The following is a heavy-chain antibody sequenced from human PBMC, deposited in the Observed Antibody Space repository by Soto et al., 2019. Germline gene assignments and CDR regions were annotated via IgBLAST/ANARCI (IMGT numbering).Heavy chain of an antibody. V-gene: IGHV3-9*01. D-gene: IGHD4-17*01. Sequence: EVQLVESGGGLVQPGRALRLSCAASGFTFDDYAMHWVRQGPGKGLECVSSISWNSGNLGYADSVKGRFTISRDNAKNPLYLQMNSLRGEDTALYYSAKGASTTVFALNDYWGQGTLVTVSS. CDR2: ISWNSGNL. J-gene: IGHJ4*02. CDR1: GFTFDDYA. CDR3: AKGASTTVFALNDY.